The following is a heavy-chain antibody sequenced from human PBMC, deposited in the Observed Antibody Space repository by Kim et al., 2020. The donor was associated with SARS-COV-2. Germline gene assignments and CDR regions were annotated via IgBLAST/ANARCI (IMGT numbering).Heavy chain of an antibody. J-gene: IGHJ4*02. D-gene: IGHD7-27*01. Sequence: CADSVECRFTSPRDDSKNALYLQMNSLRSEDTAVYYWAKDGESLTLPFDYWGQGTLVTVSS. V-gene: IGHV3-23*01. CDR3: AKDGESLTLPFDY.